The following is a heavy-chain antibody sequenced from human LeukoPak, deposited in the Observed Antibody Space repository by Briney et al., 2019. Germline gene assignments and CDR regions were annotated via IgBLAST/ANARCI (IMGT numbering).Heavy chain of an antibody. V-gene: IGHV3-23*01. CDR2: IYGAGSTT. CDR3: ARVGSSSWFYFDY. D-gene: IGHD6-13*01. CDR1: GLTFRSYA. J-gene: IGHJ4*02. Sequence: GGSLRLSCVASGLTFRSYAMNWVRQAPGKGLEWVSSIYGAGSTTYYADSVKGRFTISRDNSKGTLYLQMNTLRAEDTAIYYCARVGSSSWFYFDYWGQGTLVTVSS.